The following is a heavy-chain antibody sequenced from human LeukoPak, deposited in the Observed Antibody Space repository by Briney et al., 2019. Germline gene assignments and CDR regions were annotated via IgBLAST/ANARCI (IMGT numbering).Heavy chain of an antibody. J-gene: IGHJ4*02. Sequence: GGSLRLSCAASGFTFSSYWMAWVRQAPGKGLEWVANVKQDGSERYYVESVKGRLTISRDNAKNSLYLQMNSLRAEDTAVYYCARVPVDTTMVSHIDYWGQGTLVTVSS. CDR1: GFTFSSYW. CDR2: VKQDGSER. D-gene: IGHD5-18*01. V-gene: IGHV3-7*01. CDR3: ARVPVDTTMVSHIDY.